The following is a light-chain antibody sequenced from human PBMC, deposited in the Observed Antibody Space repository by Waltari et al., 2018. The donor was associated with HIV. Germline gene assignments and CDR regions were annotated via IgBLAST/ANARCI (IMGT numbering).Light chain of an antibody. V-gene: IGLV1-40*01. J-gene: IGLJ3*02. Sequence: QSVLTQPPSVSGAPGQRVTISCTGSSSNIGAGYDVHWYQQLPGTAPKLLIYGNSNRPSGGPDRFHGAKSGTSASLAITGLQAEDEADYYCQSYDSSLSDSRVFGGGTKLTVL. CDR2: GNS. CDR3: QSYDSSLSDSRV. CDR1: SSNIGAGYD.